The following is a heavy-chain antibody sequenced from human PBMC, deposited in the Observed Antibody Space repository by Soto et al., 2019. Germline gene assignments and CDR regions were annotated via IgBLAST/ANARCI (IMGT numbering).Heavy chain of an antibody. Sequence: EVQLVESGGGLVKPGGSLRVSCAASGFSFTSYTMNWARQAPGKGLEWVASISAGGRSIYYADSLKGRSTVSRDNAKSSLYLQMNSLRADDTAVYHCPRSTPGNPFDIWGQGTMVTVSS. CDR1: GFSFTSYT. J-gene: IGHJ3*02. CDR3: PRSTPGNPFDI. D-gene: IGHD3-10*01. CDR2: ISAGGRSI. V-gene: IGHV3-21*01.